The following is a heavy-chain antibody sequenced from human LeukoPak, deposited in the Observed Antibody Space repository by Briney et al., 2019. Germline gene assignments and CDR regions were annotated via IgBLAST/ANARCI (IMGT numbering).Heavy chain of an antibody. D-gene: IGHD2-2*01. CDR2: INPSGGST. J-gene: IGHJ3*02. CDR3: ARTPRYCSSTSCSYAFDI. Sequence: GASVKVSCKASGYTFTSYYMHWVRQAPGQGLEWMGIINPSGGSTSYAQKFQGRVTMTRDTSTSTVYMELSSLRPEDTAVYYCARTPRYCSSTSCSYAFDIWGQGTMVAVSS. CDR1: GYTFTSYY. V-gene: IGHV1-46*01.